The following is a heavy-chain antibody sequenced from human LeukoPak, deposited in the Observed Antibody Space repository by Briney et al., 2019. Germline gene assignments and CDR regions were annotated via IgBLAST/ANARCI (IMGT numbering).Heavy chain of an antibody. Sequence: GGSLRLSCATSGFTFSTSGMHWVRQAPGKGLEWVAVISYDGSNKYYADSVRGRFTISRDNAKNTLYLQMNSLRAEDTTVYYCARDLSGSYSYWGQGTLVTVSS. CDR3: ARDLSGSYSY. J-gene: IGHJ4*02. V-gene: IGHV3-30*12. CDR2: ISYDGSNK. D-gene: IGHD3-10*01. CDR1: GFTFSTSG.